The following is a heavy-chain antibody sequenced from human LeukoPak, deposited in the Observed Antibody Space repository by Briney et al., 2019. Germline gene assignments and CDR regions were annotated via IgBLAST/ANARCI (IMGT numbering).Heavy chain of an antibody. V-gene: IGHV3-30*18. Sequence: GGSLRLSCEGSGFSFSDYGMHWVREAPGKGLEWVAVISDDGSNQYFANSVEGRFAISRDNSKDTVYLHMNGVRPKDTAVYFCAQDLPADPGWGWYRVRLIFHSWGQGTLVTVSA. D-gene: IGHD6-19*01. CDR1: GFSFSDYG. CDR2: ISDDGSNQ. CDR3: AQDLPADPGWGWYRVRLIFHS. J-gene: IGHJ4*02.